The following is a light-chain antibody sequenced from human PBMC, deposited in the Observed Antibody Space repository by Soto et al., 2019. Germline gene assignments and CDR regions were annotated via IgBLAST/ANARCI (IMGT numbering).Light chain of an antibody. Sequence: DIVVTLSPLSLPVTPGEAASISSSSCQSLLHSHGYNYLDWYLQKPGQSPQLLIYLGFNRASGVPDRFSGSGSGTDFTLKISRVEAEDFGLYYCMQALQAPLTFGQGTKVDIK. CDR3: MQALQAPLT. CDR1: QSLLHSHGYNY. CDR2: LGF. J-gene: IGKJ1*01. V-gene: IGKV2-28*01.